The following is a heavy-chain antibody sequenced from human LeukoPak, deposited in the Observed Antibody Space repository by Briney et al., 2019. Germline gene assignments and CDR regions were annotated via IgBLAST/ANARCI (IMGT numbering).Heavy chain of an antibody. CDR3: AREDYYGSGRQTGWFDP. CDR1: GYTFTSYD. Sequence: VASVKVSCKASGYTFTSYDINWVRQATGQGLEWMGWMNPNSGNTGYAQKFQGRVTMTRNTSISTAYMELSSLRSEDTAVYYCAREDYYGSGRQTGWFDPWGQGTLVTVSS. D-gene: IGHD3-10*01. J-gene: IGHJ5*02. CDR2: MNPNSGNT. V-gene: IGHV1-8*01.